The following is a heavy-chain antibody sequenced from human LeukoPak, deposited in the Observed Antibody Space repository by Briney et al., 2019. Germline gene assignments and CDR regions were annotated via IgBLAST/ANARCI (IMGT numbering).Heavy chain of an antibody. J-gene: IGHJ4*02. V-gene: IGHV3-23*01. CDR2: ISGSGGST. CDR3: AKLNSGYDFDY. D-gene: IGHD5-12*01. CDR1: GFTFTNYG. Sequence: PGGSLRLSCVASGFTFTNYGMNWVRQAPGKGLEWVSAISGSGGSTYYADSVKGRFTISRDNSKNTLYLQMNSLRAEDTAVYYCAKLNSGYDFDYWGQGTLVTVSS.